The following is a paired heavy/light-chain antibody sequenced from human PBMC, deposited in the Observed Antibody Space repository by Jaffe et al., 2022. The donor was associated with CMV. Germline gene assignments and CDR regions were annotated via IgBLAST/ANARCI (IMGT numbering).Light chain of an antibody. CDR2: AIS. CDR3: QQYGSSPRT. CDR1: QSVSASY. V-gene: IGKV3-20*01. J-gene: IGKJ1*01. Sequence: DIVLTQSPGTLSLSPGDRATLSCWASQSVSASYLAWYQQKPGRAPRLLIYAISTRATGIPDRFSGSGSGTDFTLTISRLEPEDFAVYYCQQYGSSPRTFGQGTKVEIK.
Heavy chain of an antibody. D-gene: IGHD3-10*01. CDR2: ISAYNGNT. CDR1: GYTFTNHG. J-gene: IGHJ4*02. CDR3: AATMVRGVIEAY. Sequence: QVQLVQSGAEVKKPGASVKVSCKTSGYTFTNHGISWVRQAPGQGLEWMGWISAYNGNTDYAQKFRGRVTMTTDTSTNTAYMELRSLKSDDTAVYYCAATMVRGVIEAYWGQGTLVTVSS. V-gene: IGHV1-18*04.